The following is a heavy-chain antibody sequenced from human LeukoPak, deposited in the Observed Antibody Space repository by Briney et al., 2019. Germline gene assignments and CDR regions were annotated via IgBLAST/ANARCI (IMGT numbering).Heavy chain of an antibody. CDR3: ARASYSYDISGWVPFDY. J-gene: IGHJ4*02. CDR2: IYTSGST. CDR1: GGSISSGNYY. Sequence: SETLSLTCTVSGGSISSGNYYYSWIRQPAGKGLEWLGRIYTSGSTTYNPSLKSRVTISGDTSENQFSLRLSSVTAADTAVYYCARASYSYDISGWVPFDYWGQGTLVTVSS. V-gene: IGHV4-61*02. D-gene: IGHD3-22*01.